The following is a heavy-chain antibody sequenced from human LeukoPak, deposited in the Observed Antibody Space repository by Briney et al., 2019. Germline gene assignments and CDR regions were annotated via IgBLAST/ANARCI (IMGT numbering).Heavy chain of an antibody. CDR1: GYRFTSYW. CDR2: IDPSDSYT. Sequence: GESLRISCQGSGYRFTSYWISWVRQMPGKGLEWMGRIDPSDSYTNYSPSFQGHVTISADKSISTAYLQWSSLKASDTAMYYCARHVEYCSSTSCYRHNAFDIWGQGTMVTVSS. J-gene: IGHJ3*02. CDR3: ARHVEYCSSTSCYRHNAFDI. D-gene: IGHD2-2*01. V-gene: IGHV5-10-1*01.